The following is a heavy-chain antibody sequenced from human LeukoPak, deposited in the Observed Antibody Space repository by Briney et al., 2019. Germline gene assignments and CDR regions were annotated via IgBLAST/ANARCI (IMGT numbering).Heavy chain of an antibody. D-gene: IGHD4-17*01. CDR1: GFTFSTYS. V-gene: IGHV3-21*01. Sequence: GGSLRLSCAASGFTFSTYSMNWVRQAPGNGLEWVSSISSSISYIYYADSVKGRFTISRDNAKNSLYLQMNSLRAEDTAVYYCARGSYGDYTLDYWGQGTLVTVSS. CDR3: ARGSYGDYTLDY. CDR2: ISSSISYI. J-gene: IGHJ4*02.